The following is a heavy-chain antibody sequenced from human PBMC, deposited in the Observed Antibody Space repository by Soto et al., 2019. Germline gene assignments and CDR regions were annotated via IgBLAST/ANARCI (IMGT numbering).Heavy chain of an antibody. V-gene: IGHV1-69*13. CDR2: IIPIFGTA. CDR3: ARYAYYDILTYNWFDP. CDR1: GGTFSSYA. D-gene: IGHD3-9*01. Sequence: SVKFSCKASGGTFSSYAIIWLRQAPGQGLEWMGVIIPIFGTANYAQKFQGRVTITADESTSTDYMELSSLRSEYTVVYYCARYAYYDILTYNWFDPWGQGTLVTVS. J-gene: IGHJ5*02.